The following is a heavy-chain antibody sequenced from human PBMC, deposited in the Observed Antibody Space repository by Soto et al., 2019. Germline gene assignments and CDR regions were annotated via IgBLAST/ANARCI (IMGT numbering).Heavy chain of an antibody. Sequence: ASVKVSCKASGYTFTSYDINWVRQATGQGLEWMGWMNPNSGNTGYAQKFQGRVTITRNTSISTAYMELSSLRSEDTAVYYRARGFGEQWLVHDRSEVDYWGQGTLVTVSS. CDR3: ARGFGEQWLVHDRSEVDY. CDR2: MNPNSGNT. J-gene: IGHJ4*02. CDR1: GYTFTSYD. V-gene: IGHV1-8*01. D-gene: IGHD6-19*01.